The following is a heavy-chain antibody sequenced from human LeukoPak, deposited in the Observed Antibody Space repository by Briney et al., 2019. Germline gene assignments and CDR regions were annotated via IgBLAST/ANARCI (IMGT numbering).Heavy chain of an antibody. CDR1: GGSISSDSYY. D-gene: IGHD6-13*01. J-gene: IGHJ4*02. Sequence: PSETLSLTCTVSGGSISSDSYYWGWIRQPPGKKLEWIGTFYYSGSTYYNPSLKSRVTISVDTSKNQFSLRLSSVTAADTAFHYCARPGGSSWPSFVDYWGQGTLVTVSS. V-gene: IGHV4-39*07. CDR3: ARPGGSSWPSFVDY. CDR2: FYYSGST.